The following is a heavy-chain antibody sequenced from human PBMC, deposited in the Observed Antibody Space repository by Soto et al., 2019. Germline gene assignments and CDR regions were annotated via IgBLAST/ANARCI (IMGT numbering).Heavy chain of an antibody. CDR3: ARESYGSASYYYYYYMDV. V-gene: IGHV1-18*01. D-gene: IGHD3-10*01. Sequence: ASVKVSCKASGYTFTSYGISWVRQAPGQGLEWMGWISAYNGNTNYAQKLQGRVTMTTDTSTSTAYMELRSLRSDDTAVYYCARESYGSASYYYYYYMDVWGKGTTVTVSS. CDR1: GYTFTSYG. J-gene: IGHJ6*03. CDR2: ISAYNGNT.